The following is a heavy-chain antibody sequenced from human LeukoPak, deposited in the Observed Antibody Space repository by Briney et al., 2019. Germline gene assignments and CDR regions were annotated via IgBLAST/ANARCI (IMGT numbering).Heavy chain of an antibody. CDR2: ISTSATTI. Sequence: GGSLRLSCEASGFTFSSYSMNWVRQAPGKGLEWISYISTSATTIYYANSVKGRFTISRDNAKKSLYLQMSSLRVEDTGVYYCASWGEGALDNWGQGTLVTVSS. CDR1: GFTFSSYS. J-gene: IGHJ4*02. V-gene: IGHV3-48*01. D-gene: IGHD1-26*01. CDR3: ASWGEGALDN.